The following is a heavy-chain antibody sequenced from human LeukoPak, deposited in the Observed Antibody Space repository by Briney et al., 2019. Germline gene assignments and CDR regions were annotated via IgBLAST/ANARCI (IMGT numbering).Heavy chain of an antibody. J-gene: IGHJ4*02. CDR2: IYYSGTT. CDR3: ARGRDGYNP. D-gene: IGHD5-24*01. CDR1: GGSISSTSYY. V-gene: IGHV4-39*07. Sequence: SETLSLTCTVSGGSISSTSYYWGWIRQPPGKGLEWIGNIYYSGTTYYNPSLKSRVTISVDTSKNQFSLKLSSVTAADTAVYYCARGRDGYNPWGQGTLVIVSS.